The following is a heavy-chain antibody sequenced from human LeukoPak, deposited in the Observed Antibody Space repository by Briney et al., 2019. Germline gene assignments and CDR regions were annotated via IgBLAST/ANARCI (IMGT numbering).Heavy chain of an antibody. CDR2: IIPIFGTA. Sequence: ASVTVSCTASGGTFSSYAISWVRQAPGQGLEWMGGIIPIFGTANYAQKFQGRVTITTDESTSTAYMELSSLRSEDTAVYYCARDPPSIYYGSGSYDAFDIWGQGTMVTVSS. V-gene: IGHV1-69*05. CDR3: ARDPPSIYYGSGSYDAFDI. D-gene: IGHD3-10*01. CDR1: GGTFSSYA. J-gene: IGHJ3*02.